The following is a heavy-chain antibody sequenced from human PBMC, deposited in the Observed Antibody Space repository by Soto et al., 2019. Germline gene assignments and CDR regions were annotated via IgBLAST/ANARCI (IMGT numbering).Heavy chain of an antibody. Sequence: GGSLRLSCAASGFTFSSYAMSWVRQAPGKGLEWVSSISSSSTYIYYADSVKGRFTISRDNAENSLFLQMSSLRAEDTAVYYCAREAGTVYYYYGMDVWGQGTTVTVSS. V-gene: IGHV3-21*01. D-gene: IGHD6-19*01. CDR3: AREAGTVYYYYGMDV. J-gene: IGHJ6*02. CDR1: GFTFSSYA. CDR2: ISSSSTYI.